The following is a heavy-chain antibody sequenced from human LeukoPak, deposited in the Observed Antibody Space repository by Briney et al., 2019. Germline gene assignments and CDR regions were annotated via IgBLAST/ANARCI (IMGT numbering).Heavy chain of an antibody. V-gene: IGHV3-11*01. CDR1: GFTFSDYY. CDR3: ARTRGSYNYYYYYTDV. Sequence: GGSLRLSCAASGFTFSDYYMSRIRQAPGKGLECVSYISSSGSTIYYADSVKGRFTISRDNAKNSLYLQMNSLRAEDTAVYYCARTRGSYNYYYYYTDVWGKGTTVTVSS. D-gene: IGHD3-16*01. CDR2: ISSSGSTI. J-gene: IGHJ6*03.